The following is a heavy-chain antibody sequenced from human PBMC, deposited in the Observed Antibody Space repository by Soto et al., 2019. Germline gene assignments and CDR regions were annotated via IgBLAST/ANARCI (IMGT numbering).Heavy chain of an antibody. J-gene: IGHJ4*02. Sequence: SDTLSLSCIVSGESISSSSYYWGWIRQPPGKGLEWIGSIYYSGRTYYNPSFKSRVTISIDTSKNQFSLKLSSVTATDTAVYYCARQRTTVVTQAYFDHWGQGALVTVSS. CDR3: ARQRTTVVTQAYFDH. CDR1: GESISSSSYY. V-gene: IGHV4-39*01. D-gene: IGHD2-21*02. CDR2: IYYSGRT.